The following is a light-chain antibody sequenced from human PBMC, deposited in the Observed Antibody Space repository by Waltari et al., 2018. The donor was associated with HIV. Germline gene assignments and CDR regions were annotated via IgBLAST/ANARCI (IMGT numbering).Light chain of an antibody. V-gene: IGLV2-23*02. Sequence: QSALTQPASVSGSPGQSITISCPGTSSHVGGYNSVSWYQQHPGKAPKLMIYDVSKRPSGVSNRFSGSKSGNTASLTISGLQAEDEADYYCCSYAGSSTLVFGGGTKLTVL. J-gene: IGLJ2*01. CDR3: CSYAGSSTLV. CDR1: SSHVGGYNS. CDR2: DVS.